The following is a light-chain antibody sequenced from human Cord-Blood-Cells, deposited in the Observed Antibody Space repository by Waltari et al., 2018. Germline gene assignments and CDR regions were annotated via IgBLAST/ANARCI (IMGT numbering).Light chain of an antibody. CDR1: QRVSSN. Sequence: EIVMTQSPATLSVSPGERATLSCRASQRVSSNLAWYQQKPGQAPRLLIYGASTRATGIPARFSGSGSGTEFTLTIRSLQSEDFAVYYCQQYNNWPQTFGQGTKVEIK. CDR2: GAS. CDR3: QQYNNWPQT. V-gene: IGKV3-15*01. J-gene: IGKJ1*01.